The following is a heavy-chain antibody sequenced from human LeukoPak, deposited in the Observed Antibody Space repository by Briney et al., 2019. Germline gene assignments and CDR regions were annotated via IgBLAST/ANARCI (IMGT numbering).Heavy chain of an antibody. Sequence: SETLSLTCTISGGSISSSSYYWGWIRQPPGKGLEWIGSIYYSGSTYYNPSLKSRVTISVDTSKNQFSLKLSSVTAADTAVYYCARAGRDYYDSSGLDYWGQGTLVTVSS. V-gene: IGHV4-39*07. CDR1: GGSISSSSYY. CDR2: IYYSGST. D-gene: IGHD3-22*01. CDR3: ARAGRDYYDSSGLDY. J-gene: IGHJ4*02.